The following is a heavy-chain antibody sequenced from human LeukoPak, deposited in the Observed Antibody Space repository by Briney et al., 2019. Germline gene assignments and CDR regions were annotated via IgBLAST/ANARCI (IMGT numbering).Heavy chain of an antibody. CDR1: GFTFSRSW. D-gene: IGHD5-12*01. V-gene: IGHV3-7*01. Sequence: GGSLRLSCTASGFTFSRSWMNWIRQAPGKGLEWVANINPDGDGMRFVDSVKGRFTMSRDNAQSSLHLQMNSLRVEDAAFYYCAAWTDRGYSYWGQGVLVTVSS. J-gene: IGHJ4*02. CDR2: INPDGDGM. CDR3: AAWTDRGYSY.